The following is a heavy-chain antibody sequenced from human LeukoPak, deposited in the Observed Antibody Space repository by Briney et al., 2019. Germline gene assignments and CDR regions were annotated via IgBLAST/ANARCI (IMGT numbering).Heavy chain of an antibody. J-gene: IGHJ2*01. V-gene: IGHV2-5*01. CDR2: IYWNDDK. CDR3: AHRVRELGFYWYFDL. D-gene: IGHD1-26*01. Sequence: SGPTLVNPTQTLTLTCTFSGFSLRSSGVGVGWIRQPPGKALEWLALIYWNDDKRYSPSLESRLTITKDASRNQVVLTMTNMDPVDTATYYCAHRVRELGFYWYFDLWGPGTLVTVSS. CDR1: GFSLRSSGVG.